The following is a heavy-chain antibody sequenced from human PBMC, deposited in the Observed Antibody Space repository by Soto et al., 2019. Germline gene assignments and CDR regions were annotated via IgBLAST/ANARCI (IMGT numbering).Heavy chain of an antibody. CDR3: AKDIGFQHHLSVFDL. Sequence: QVQLVQSGAEVKKPGSSVKVSCTASGGTFSDYAFSWVRQAPGQGLEWMGGIIPMFSSSSFAQKFQGRLTIPADDSTSTAYMSLGSLGSADTAMYYGAKDIGFQHHLSVFDLWGPGTLVTASS. CDR2: IIPMFSSS. V-gene: IGHV1-69*01. D-gene: IGHD2-15*01. CDR1: GGTFSDYA. J-gene: IGHJ4*02.